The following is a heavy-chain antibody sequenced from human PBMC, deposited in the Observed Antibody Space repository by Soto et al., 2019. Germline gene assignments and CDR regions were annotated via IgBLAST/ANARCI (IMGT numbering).Heavy chain of an antibody. D-gene: IGHD6-13*01. J-gene: IGHJ4*02. CDR3: ARGEDTLYIAAPGTNY. Sequence: EVQLVESGGGLVQPGGSLRLSCAASGFTFSNSWMTWVRQAPGKGLEWVANIKEDGSEKYYVDSVKGRFTISRDNAKNSLYLQMNSLRAEDTAVYYCARGEDTLYIAAPGTNYWGQGTLVTVSS. CDR1: GFTFSNSW. V-gene: IGHV3-7*04. CDR2: IKEDGSEK.